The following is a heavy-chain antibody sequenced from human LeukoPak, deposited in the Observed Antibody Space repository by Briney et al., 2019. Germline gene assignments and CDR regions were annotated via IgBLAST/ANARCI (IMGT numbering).Heavy chain of an antibody. CDR1: GFTFSSYG. J-gene: IGHJ3*02. D-gene: IGHD6-6*01. CDR3: RSLIAARQDAFDI. V-gene: IGHV3-30*03. Sequence: GQSLRLSCAASGFTFSSYGMHWVRQAPGKGLEWVAVISYDGSNKYYADSVKGRFTISRDNSKNTLYLQMNSLRAEDTAVYYCRSLIAARQDAFDIWGQGTMVTVSS. CDR2: ISYDGSNK.